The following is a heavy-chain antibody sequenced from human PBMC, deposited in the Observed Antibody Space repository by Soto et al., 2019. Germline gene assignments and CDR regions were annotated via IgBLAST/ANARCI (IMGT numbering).Heavy chain of an antibody. Sequence: QVQLIQSEAEVKKPGSSVRVSCTASGGIFGSHGFSWVRQAPGQRLEWVGGFIPIFRTLTYTEKFQARVRIAADESTNTAYLDLSSLTSEDTAVYYCVRDRRIYYSDPHDEFVASDYEVWGQGTMVSVPS. V-gene: IGHV1-69*01. CDR2: FIPIFRTL. CDR1: GGIFGSHG. D-gene: IGHD3-22*01. CDR3: VRDRRIYYSDPHDEFVASDYEV. J-gene: IGHJ3*01.